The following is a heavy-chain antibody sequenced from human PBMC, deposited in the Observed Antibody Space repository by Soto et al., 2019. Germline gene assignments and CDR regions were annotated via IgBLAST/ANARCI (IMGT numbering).Heavy chain of an antibody. CDR3: ARAYCSGGSCPPGY. V-gene: IGHV4-59*08. CDR2: IYYGGST. Sequence: SETLSLTCTVSGGSISSYYWSWIRQPPGKGLEWIGYIYYGGSTNYNPSLKSRVTISVDTSKNQFSLKLSSVTAADTAVYYCARAYCSGGSCPPGYWGQGTLVTVSS. J-gene: IGHJ4*02. CDR1: GGSISSYY. D-gene: IGHD2-15*01.